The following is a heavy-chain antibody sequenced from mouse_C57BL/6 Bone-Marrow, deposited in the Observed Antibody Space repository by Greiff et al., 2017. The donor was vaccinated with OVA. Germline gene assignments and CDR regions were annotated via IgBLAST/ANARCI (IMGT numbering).Heavy chain of an antibody. CDR1: GYTFTSYW. CDR2: IYPGSGST. J-gene: IGHJ4*01. Sequence: QVQLQQPGAELVKPGASVKMSCKASGYTFTSYWITWVKQRPGQGLEWIGDIYPGSGSTNYNEKFKGKSTLTVDKSSSTAYMQLSSLTSEDSAVYYCARRPNYYGSGYYAMDYWGQGTSVTVSS. CDR3: ARRPNYYGSGYYAMDY. D-gene: IGHD1-1*01. V-gene: IGHV1-55*01.